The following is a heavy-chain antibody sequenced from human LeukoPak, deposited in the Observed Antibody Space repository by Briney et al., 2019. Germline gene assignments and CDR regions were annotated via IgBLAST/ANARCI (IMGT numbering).Heavy chain of an antibody. D-gene: IGHD4-23*01. CDR2: IYSDNT. J-gene: IGHJ4*02. CDR3: ARLAGAYSHPYEY. Sequence: PGGSLRLSCTVSGFTVSSNSMSWVRQAPGKGLEWVSFIYSDNTHYSDSVTGRFTISRDNSKNTLYLQMNSLRAEDTAVYYCARLAGAYSHPYEYWGQGTLVTVSS. CDR1: GFTVSSNS. V-gene: IGHV3-53*01.